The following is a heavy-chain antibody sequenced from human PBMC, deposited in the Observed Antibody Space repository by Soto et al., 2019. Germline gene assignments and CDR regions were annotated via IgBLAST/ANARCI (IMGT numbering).Heavy chain of an antibody. D-gene: IGHD4-17*01. CDR3: ARVGGYYGDYPNFDY. J-gene: IGHJ4*02. Sequence: QVQLQESGPGLVKPSETLSLTCAVSGGSISPYYWSWIRQPPGKGLEWIGFINYSGTTKYNPSPTSRVTITVDTSKNHIPLKLSSVTAADTAVYYCARVGGYYGDYPNFDYWGQGALVTVSS. CDR2: INYSGTT. V-gene: IGHV4-59*01. CDR1: GGSISPYY.